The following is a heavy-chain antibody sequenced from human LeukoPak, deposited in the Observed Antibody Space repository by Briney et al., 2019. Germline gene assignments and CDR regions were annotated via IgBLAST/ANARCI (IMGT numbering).Heavy chain of an antibody. D-gene: IGHD2-2*01. CDR1: GGSISSYY. V-gene: IGHV4-4*07. CDR3: AREDGYCSSNSCYWGVYYYGMDV. Sequence: SETLSLTCTVSGGSISSYYWSWIRQPAGKGLEWIGRIYTSGSTNYNPSLKSRVTMSVDTSKNQFSLKLSSVTAADTAVYYCAREDGYCSSNSCYWGVYYYGMDVWGQGTTVTVSS. J-gene: IGHJ6*02. CDR2: IYTSGST.